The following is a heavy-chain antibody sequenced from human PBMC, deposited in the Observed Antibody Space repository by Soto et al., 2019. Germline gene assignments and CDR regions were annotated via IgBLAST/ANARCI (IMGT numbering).Heavy chain of an antibody. Sequence: ASVKVSCKASGSTFTTHAMHWVRQSPGQNLKWLGWIHGGTGQTKHSQRFQGRVNITRHTSASTAYMALSSLRSEDTAVYYCARGKGMEENYSYCGRDIWGQGTTVTVSS. V-gene: IGHV1-3*01. CDR1: GSTFTTHA. J-gene: IGHJ6*02. CDR3: ARGKGMEENYSYCGRDI. CDR2: IHGGTGQT. D-gene: IGHD1-1*01.